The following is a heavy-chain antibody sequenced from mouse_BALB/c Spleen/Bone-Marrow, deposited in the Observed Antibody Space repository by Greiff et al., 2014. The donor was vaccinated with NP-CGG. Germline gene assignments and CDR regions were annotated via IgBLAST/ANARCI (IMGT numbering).Heavy chain of an antibody. CDR3: VRENYDYDGDAMDY. CDR2: INPSSGYT. CDR1: GYTFTYYT. D-gene: IGHD2-4*01. J-gene: IGHJ4*01. V-gene: IGHV1-4*02. Sequence: SAAELARPGASVKMSCKTSGYTFTYYTMHWVKQRPGQGLEWIGYINPSSGYTDYNQRFKDKTPLTTDKSSSTAYLQLSSLTSEDSAVYYCVRENYDYDGDAMDYWGQGTSVTVSS.